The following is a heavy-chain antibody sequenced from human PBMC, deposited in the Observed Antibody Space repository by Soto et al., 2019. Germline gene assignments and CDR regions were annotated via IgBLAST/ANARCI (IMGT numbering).Heavy chain of an antibody. Sequence: SETLSLTCAVYGGSFSGYYWSWIRQPPGKGLEWIGEINHSGSTNYNPSLKSRVTISVDTSKNQFSLKLSSVTAADTAVYYCARGGLGYCSGGSCYFDYWGQGTLVTVSS. CDR2: INHSGST. J-gene: IGHJ4*02. CDR3: ARGGLGYCSGGSCYFDY. D-gene: IGHD2-15*01. CDR1: GGSFSGYY. V-gene: IGHV4-34*01.